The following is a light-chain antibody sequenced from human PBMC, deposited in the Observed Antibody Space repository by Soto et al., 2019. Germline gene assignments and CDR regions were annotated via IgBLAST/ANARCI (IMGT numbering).Light chain of an antibody. CDR2: DVS. J-gene: IGLJ2*01. Sequence: QSVLTQPASVSGSPGQSITISCTGTDSDVGGYNYVSWYQQNPGNAPKVMIYDVSNRPSGVSNRFSGSKSGNTASLTIAGLQAEDEADYYCSSYTINGVGVFGGGTKVTVL. CDR3: SSYTINGVGV. CDR1: DSDVGGYNY. V-gene: IGLV2-14*01.